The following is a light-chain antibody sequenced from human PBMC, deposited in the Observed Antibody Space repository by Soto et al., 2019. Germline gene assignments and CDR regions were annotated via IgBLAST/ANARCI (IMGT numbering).Light chain of an antibody. CDR3: AAWDDSLPGYV. CDR2: SGN. V-gene: IGLV1-44*01. Sequence: VLTQPHSASGAPGPGVTISCSGSISNIGTNTVNWYQQLPGTAPKLLIYSGNQRPSGVPDRFSASKSGTSASLAISGLQSEDEADYYCAAWDDSLPGYVLGPGTKVTVL. J-gene: IGLJ1*01. CDR1: ISNIGTNT.